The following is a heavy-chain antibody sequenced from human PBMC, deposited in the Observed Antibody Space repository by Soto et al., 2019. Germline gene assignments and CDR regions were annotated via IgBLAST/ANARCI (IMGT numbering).Heavy chain of an antibody. CDR2: IYYSGST. CDR1: GGSISSYY. CDR3: ARDYLYYYGSGSYSIYYGMDV. V-gene: IGHV4-59*01. J-gene: IGHJ6*02. D-gene: IGHD3-10*01. Sequence: RSLTCTVSGGSISSYYWSWIRQPPGKGLEWIGYIYYSGSTNYNPSLKSRVTISVDTSKNQFSLKLSSVTAADTAVYYCARDYLYYYGSGSYSIYYGMDVWGQGTTVTVSS.